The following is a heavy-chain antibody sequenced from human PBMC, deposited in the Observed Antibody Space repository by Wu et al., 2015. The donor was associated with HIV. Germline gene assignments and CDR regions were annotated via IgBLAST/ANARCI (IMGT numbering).Heavy chain of an antibody. J-gene: IGHJ4*02. D-gene: IGHD2-2*02. CDR1: SYTFSNYG. Sequence: QVQLVQSGAEVKKPWASVKVSCKASSYTFSNYGISWVRQARGQGLEWMGWISAHNGNTNYAQKIQGRVTMTRDTSTSTAYMELRSLRSDDTAIYYCARDRVSCSSTSCYTPDFWGQGTLVTVSS. V-gene: IGHV1-18*01. CDR2: ISAHNGNT. CDR3: ARDRVSCSSTSCYTPDF.